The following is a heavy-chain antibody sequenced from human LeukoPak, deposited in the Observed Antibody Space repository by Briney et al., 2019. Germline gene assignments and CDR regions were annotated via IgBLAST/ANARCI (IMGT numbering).Heavy chain of an antibody. J-gene: IGHJ3*02. CDR3: VKARVSGCATVTFDAFDI. Sequence: GGSLRLSCAASGFTFSNYAMSWVRQTPGKGLEWVSAISGSGGSTYYADSVKGRFTISRDNSKNTLYLQMNSLRAEDTAVSYCVKARVSGCATVTFDAFDIWGQGTMVTVSS. CDR1: GFTFSNYA. CDR2: ISGSGGST. V-gene: IGHV3-23*01. D-gene: IGHD4-17*01.